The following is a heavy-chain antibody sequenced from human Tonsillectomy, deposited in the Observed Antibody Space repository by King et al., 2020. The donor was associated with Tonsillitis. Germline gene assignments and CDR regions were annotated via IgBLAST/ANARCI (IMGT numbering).Heavy chain of an antibody. CDR3: ARTLTYSQLVLPYYFDY. J-gene: IGHJ4*02. CDR1: GYSISGYY. CDR2: IHYSGNT. D-gene: IGHD6-6*01. Sequence: VQLQESGPGLVKPSETLSLSCTVSGYSISGYYWSWIRQPPGKGLDCTGYIHYSGNTNYNPSLNSRVTISVDTSKNQFSLRLTSVTAADTAVYYCARTLTYSQLVLPYYFDYWGQGTLVTVSS. V-gene: IGHV4-59*08.